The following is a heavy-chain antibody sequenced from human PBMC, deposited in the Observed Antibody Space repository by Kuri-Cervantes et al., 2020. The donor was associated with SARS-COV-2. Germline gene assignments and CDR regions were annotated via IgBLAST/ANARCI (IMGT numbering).Heavy chain of an antibody. V-gene: IGHV1-24*01. CDR2: FDPEDGET. D-gene: IGHD3-22*01. Sequence: ASVKVSCKASGYTFTGYYMHWVRQAPGKGLEWMGGFDPEDGETIYAQKFQGRVTMTEDTSTDTAYMELSSLRSEDTAVYYCARVMLLNSMIVVVHGFDIWGQGTMVTVSS. J-gene: IGHJ3*02. CDR3: ARVMLLNSMIVVVHGFDI. CDR1: GYTFTGYY.